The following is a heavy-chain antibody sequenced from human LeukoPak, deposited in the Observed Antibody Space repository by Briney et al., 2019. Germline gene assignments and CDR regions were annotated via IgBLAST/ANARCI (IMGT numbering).Heavy chain of an antibody. V-gene: IGHV3-7*01. Sequence: GGSLRLSCAASGFTFSSYWMSWVRQAPGNGLEWVANIKQDGSEKYYVDSVKGRFAISRDNAKNALYLQMNSLRAEETAVYYCARGRGVDYWGQGTLLTVSS. CDR3: ARGRGVDY. D-gene: IGHD1-26*01. CDR2: IKQDGSEK. CDR1: GFTFSSYW. J-gene: IGHJ4*02.